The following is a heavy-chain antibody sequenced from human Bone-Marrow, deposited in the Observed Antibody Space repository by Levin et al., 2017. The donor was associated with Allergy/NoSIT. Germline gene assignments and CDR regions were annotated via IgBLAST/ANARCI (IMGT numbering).Heavy chain of an antibody. V-gene: IGHV1-18*01. CDR3: TLGYCSGGSCYLPQH. J-gene: IGHJ1*01. CDR2: ISAYNGNT. D-gene: IGHD2-15*01. Sequence: ASVKVSCKASGYTFTSYGISWVRQAPGQGLEWMGWISAYNGNTNYAQKLQGRVTMTTDTSTSTAYMELRSLRSDDTAVYYCTLGYCSGGSCYLPQHWGQGTLVTVSS. CDR1: GYTFTSYG.